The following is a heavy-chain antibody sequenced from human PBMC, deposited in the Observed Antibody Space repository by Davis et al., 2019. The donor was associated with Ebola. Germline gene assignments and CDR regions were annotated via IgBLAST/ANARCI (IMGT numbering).Heavy chain of an antibody. CDR1: GDRVSGNNGA. D-gene: IGHD5-24*01. Sequence: HSQTPSLTCSIPGDRVSGNNGAWNWIRQSPSRGLEWLGRTYYNSKWYTDYAVSVRGRITINPDTSKNQFSLHLNPVTPEDRGVYYCTRGWLRGAMDVWAQGTTVTVSS. CDR3: TRGWLRGAMDV. J-gene: IGHJ6*02. V-gene: IGHV6-1*01. CDR2: TYYNSKWYT.